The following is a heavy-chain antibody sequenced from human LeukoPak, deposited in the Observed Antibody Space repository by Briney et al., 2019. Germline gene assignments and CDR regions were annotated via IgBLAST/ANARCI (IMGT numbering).Heavy chain of an antibody. CDR1: GGSISSSSYY. V-gene: IGHV4-39*01. Sequence: SETLSLTCTVSGGSISSSSYYWGWIRQPPGKGLEWIGSIYYSGSTYYNPSLKSRVTISVDTSKNQFSLKLSSVTAANTAVYYCARTRYYYNSRSYGAPYYFDYWGQGTLVTVSS. CDR2: IYYSGST. J-gene: IGHJ4*02. D-gene: IGHD3-10*01. CDR3: ARTRYYYNSRSYGAPYYFDY.